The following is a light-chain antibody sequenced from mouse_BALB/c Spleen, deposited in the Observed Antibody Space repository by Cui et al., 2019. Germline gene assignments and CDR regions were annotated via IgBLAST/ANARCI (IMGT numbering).Light chain of an antibody. V-gene: IGKV4-55*01. CDR2: DTS. CDR1: SSVSY. Sequence: QFVLTQSPAIMSASPGEKLTMTCSASSSVSYMYWYQQKPGSSPRLLIYDTSNLASGVPVRFSGSGSGTSYSLTISRMEAEDAATYYCQQWSSYPFTFGSGTKLEIK. J-gene: IGKJ4*01. CDR3: QQWSSYPFT.